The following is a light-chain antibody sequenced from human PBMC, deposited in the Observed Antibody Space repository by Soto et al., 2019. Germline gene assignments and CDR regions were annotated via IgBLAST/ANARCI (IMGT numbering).Light chain of an antibody. V-gene: IGKV3-20*01. CDR1: QSVSSSY. CDR2: GAS. Sequence: EIVLTQSPGTLSLSPGERATLSCRASQSVSSSYLAWYQQKPGQAPRLLIYGASSRATGIPDRFSGSGSGTDSTLTISRLEPEDFAVYYCQQYGSFSPFXQGTKV. CDR3: QQYGSFSP. J-gene: IGKJ1*01.